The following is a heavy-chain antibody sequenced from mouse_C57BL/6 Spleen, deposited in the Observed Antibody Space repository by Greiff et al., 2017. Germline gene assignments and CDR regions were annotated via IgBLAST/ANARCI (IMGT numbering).Heavy chain of an antibody. CDR1: GYAFSSYW. Sequence: VMLVESGAELVKPGASVKISCKASGYAFSSYWMNWVKQRPGKGLEWIGQIYPGDGDTNYNGKFKGKATLTADKSSSTAYMQLSSLTSEDSAVYFCARENGSNYFDYWGQGTTLTVSS. V-gene: IGHV1-80*01. J-gene: IGHJ2*01. CDR2: IYPGDGDT. D-gene: IGHD1-1*01. CDR3: ARENGSNYFDY.